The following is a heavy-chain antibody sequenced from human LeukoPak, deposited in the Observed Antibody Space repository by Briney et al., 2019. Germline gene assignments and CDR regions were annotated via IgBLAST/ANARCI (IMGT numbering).Heavy chain of an antibody. J-gene: IGHJ4*02. CDR1: GYTFTGYY. V-gene: IGHV1-2*02. CDR2: INPNSGGT. D-gene: IGHD3-10*01. CDR3: ARRITMVRGDFDY. Sequence: ASVKVSCKASGYTFTGYYIHWVRQAPGQGLEWMGWINPNSGGTNYAQKFQGRVTMTRDTSISTAYMELSRLRSDDTAVYYCARRITMVRGDFDYWGQGTLVTVSS.